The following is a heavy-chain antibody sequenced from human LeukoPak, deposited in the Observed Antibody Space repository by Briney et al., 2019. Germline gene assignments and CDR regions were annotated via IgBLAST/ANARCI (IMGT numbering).Heavy chain of an antibody. D-gene: IGHD3-22*01. V-gene: IGHV4-4*07. CDR2: IYASGNI. Sequence: PSETLSLTCTVSGVSISSYYWSWVRQPAWKGLEWIGRIYASGNINYNPSLKSRVTMSIGTSKNQFSLKVNSVTAADTAVYYCARGNSPYYYDSSDLDYWGQGTLVTVSS. CDR1: GVSISSYY. CDR3: ARGNSPYYYDSSDLDY. J-gene: IGHJ4*02.